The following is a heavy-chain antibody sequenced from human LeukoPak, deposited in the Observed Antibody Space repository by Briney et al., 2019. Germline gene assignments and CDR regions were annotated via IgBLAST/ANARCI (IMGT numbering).Heavy chain of an antibody. CDR1: GGSISSYY. CDR2: IYYSGST. D-gene: IGHD3-22*01. V-gene: IGHV4-59*08. CDR3: ARRMGQDSSGYYSSTNWFDP. J-gene: IGHJ5*02. Sequence: MPSETLSLTCTVSGGSISSYYWSWIRQPPGKGLEWIGYIYYSGSTNYNPSLKSRVTISVDTSKNQFSLKLSSVTAADTAVYYCARRMGQDSSGYYSSTNWFDPWGQGTLVTVSS.